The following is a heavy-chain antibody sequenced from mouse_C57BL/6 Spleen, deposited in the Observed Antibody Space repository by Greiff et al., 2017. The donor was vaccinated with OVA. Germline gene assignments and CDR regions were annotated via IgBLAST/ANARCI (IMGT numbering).Heavy chain of an antibody. V-gene: IGHV1-69*01. D-gene: IGHD1-1*01. J-gene: IGHJ1*03. Sequence: VQLQQPGAELVMPGASVKLSCKASGYTFTSYWMHWVKQRPGQGLEWIGEIDPSDSYTYYNQTFKGKSTLSVDKSSSPVYMQLSSLTSEDSAVYYCARRGYGSSFWYFDDWGTGTTVTVSA. CDR3: ARRGYGSSFWYFDD. CDR2: IDPSDSYT. CDR1: GYTFTSYW.